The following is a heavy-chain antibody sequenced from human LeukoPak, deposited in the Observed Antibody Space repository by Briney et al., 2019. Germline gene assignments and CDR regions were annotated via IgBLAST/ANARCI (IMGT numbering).Heavy chain of an antibody. CDR2: IYYSGST. V-gene: IGHV4-39*01. CDR3: VRHGNDIPPDQ. Sequence: TSESLSLTCTVSGGSVRSSDSYWGWIRQPPGKEPEWIGCIYYSGSTYYKSSLRSRVSISVDTSNNHLSLNMTSVSAADSAIYYCVRHGNDIPPDQWGQGTLVTVSS. CDR1: GGSVRSSDSY. D-gene: IGHD1-1*01. J-gene: IGHJ4*02.